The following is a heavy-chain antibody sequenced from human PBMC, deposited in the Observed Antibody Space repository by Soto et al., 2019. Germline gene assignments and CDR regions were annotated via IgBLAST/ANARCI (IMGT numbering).Heavy chain of an antibody. D-gene: IGHD6-19*01. Sequence: ASVKVSCKASGGTFSSYAISWVRQAPGQGLEWMGGIIPIFGTANYAQKFQGRVTITADESTSTAYMELSSLRSEDTAVYYCARLSPRAVAGHGGNDYWGQGTLVTVSS. J-gene: IGHJ4*02. CDR1: GGTFSSYA. CDR2: IIPIFGTA. V-gene: IGHV1-69*13. CDR3: ARLSPRAVAGHGGNDY.